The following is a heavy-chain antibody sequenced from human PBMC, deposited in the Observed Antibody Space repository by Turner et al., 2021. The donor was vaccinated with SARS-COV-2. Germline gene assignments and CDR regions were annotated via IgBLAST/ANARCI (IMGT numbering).Heavy chain of an antibody. CDR3: ARSELGLFFDY. V-gene: IGHV3-7*01. D-gene: IGHD7-27*01. Sequence: VQLVESGGGVVQPGRSLRLSCAASGFTFSSYWMSWVRQAPGKGLEWVANIDQDRSEKYYVGSVKGRFTISRDNAKNSLYLQVNSLRAEDTAVYYCARSELGLFFDYWGQGTLVTVSS. CDR2: IDQDRSEK. J-gene: IGHJ4*02. CDR1: GFTFSSYW.